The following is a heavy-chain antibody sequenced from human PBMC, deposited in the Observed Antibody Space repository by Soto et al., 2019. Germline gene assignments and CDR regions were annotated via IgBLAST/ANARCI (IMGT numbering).Heavy chain of an antibody. V-gene: IGHV4-4*02. CDR1: GGSITSNW. CDR3: ARHIAVSGTRGFDH. J-gene: IGHJ4*02. D-gene: IGHD2-21*01. CDR2: IFHTGSA. Sequence: QVQLQESGPGLMKPSGTLSLTCAVSGGSITSNWWSWVRQPPGKGLEWIAEIFHTGSANYNPSLMGRLTISMDKSRNPLSLNLHSVTAADTAVYYCARHIAVSGTRGFDHWGQGTLVTVSS.